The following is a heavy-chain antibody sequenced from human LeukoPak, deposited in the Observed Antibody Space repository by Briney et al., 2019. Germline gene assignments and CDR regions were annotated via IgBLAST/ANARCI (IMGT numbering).Heavy chain of an antibody. D-gene: IGHD1-14*01. J-gene: IGHJ5*02. CDR2: INHSGST. V-gene: IGHV4-34*01. Sequence: SETLSLTCAVYGGSFSGYYWSWIRQPPGKGLEWIGEINHSGSTNYNPSLKSRVTISVDTSKNQFSLKLTSVTAADTAVYYCTTPWFDPWGQGTLVTVSS. CDR3: TTPWFDP. CDR1: GGSFSGYY.